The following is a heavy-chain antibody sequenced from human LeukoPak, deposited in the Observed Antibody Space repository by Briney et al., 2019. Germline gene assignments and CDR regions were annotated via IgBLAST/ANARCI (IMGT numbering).Heavy chain of an antibody. CDR1: GNSISSDYY. J-gene: IGHJ4*02. D-gene: IGHD2-8*01. V-gene: IGHV4-38-2*01. CDR2: IYHSGST. Sequence: SETLSLTCGVAGNSISSDYYWGWIRQPPGKGLEWIGNIYHSGSTYYNPSLESRVTISIDTSKNQFTLKLSSVTAADTAVYYCARLFLMGSTPHYFDYWGQGTLVTVSS. CDR3: ARLFLMGSTPHYFDY.